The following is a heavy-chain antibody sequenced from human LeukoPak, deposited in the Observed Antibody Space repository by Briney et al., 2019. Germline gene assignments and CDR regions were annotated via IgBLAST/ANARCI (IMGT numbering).Heavy chain of an antibody. Sequence: ASMKVSCKASGYTFTSYYMHWVRQAPGQGLEWMGITNPSGGSTSYAQKLQGRVTMTRDTSTSTVYMELSSLRSEDTAVYYCARLDYYDSSGRDAFDIWGQGTMVTVSS. CDR3: ARLDYYDSSGRDAFDI. CDR2: TNPSGGST. V-gene: IGHV1-46*01. J-gene: IGHJ3*02. D-gene: IGHD3-22*01. CDR1: GYTFTSYY.